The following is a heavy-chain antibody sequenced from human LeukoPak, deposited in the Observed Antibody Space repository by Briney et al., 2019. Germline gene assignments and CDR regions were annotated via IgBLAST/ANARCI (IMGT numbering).Heavy chain of an antibody. J-gene: IGHJ6*03. CDR1: GFTFSSYR. V-gene: IGHV3-74*01. Sequence: PGGSLRLSCAASGFTFSSYRMHWVRQAPGGGLGGVLRINIDVRSTSYADSVKGRFTISRDNAKNTLYLQMISLRDEDTAVYYCAIVAYYYYYYMDVWGKGPTVTVSS. CDR3: AIVAYYYYYYMDV. CDR2: INIDVRST.